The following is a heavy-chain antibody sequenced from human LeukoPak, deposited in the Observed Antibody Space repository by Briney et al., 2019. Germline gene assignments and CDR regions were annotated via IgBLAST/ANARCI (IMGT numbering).Heavy chain of an antibody. CDR3: ARDSEKKWEPNLDY. J-gene: IGHJ4*02. D-gene: IGHD1-26*01. Sequence: GGSLRLSCEGSGFMFNKYWMNWVRQAPGKGLEWVSSISSSSSYIYYADSVKGRFTISRDNAKNSLYLQMNSLRAEDTAVYYCARDSEKKWEPNLDYWGQGTLVTVSS. V-gene: IGHV3-21*01. CDR2: ISSSSSYI. CDR1: GFMFNKYW.